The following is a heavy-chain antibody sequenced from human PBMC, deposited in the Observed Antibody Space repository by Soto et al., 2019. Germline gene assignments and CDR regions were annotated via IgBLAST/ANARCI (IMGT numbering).Heavy chain of an antibody. D-gene: IGHD3-22*01. V-gene: IGHV3-53*04. CDR2: IYSGGST. CDR3: ASPGLSSGYYRYYYYGMDV. J-gene: IGHJ6*02. CDR1: GVTVSSND. Sequence: GGSLRLSCAASGVTVSSNDVSGVRQAPGKGLEWVSVIYSGGSTYYADSVKGRFTISRHNSKNTLYLQMNSLRAEDTAVYYCASPGLSSGYYRYYYYGMDVWGQGTTVTVSS.